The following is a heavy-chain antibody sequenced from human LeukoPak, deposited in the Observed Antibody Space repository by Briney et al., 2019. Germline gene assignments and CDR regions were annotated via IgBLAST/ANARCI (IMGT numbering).Heavy chain of an antibody. D-gene: IGHD2-8*01. CDR2: IYYSGST. J-gene: IGHJ5*02. Sequence: SETLSLTCTVSGGSISSSSYYWGWIRQPPGKGLEWIGSIYYSGSTYYNPSLKSRVTISVDTSKNQFSLKLSSVTATDTAVYYCARLGVIINWFDPWGQGTLVTVSS. CDR3: ARLGVIINWFDP. CDR1: GGSISSSSYY. V-gene: IGHV4-39*01.